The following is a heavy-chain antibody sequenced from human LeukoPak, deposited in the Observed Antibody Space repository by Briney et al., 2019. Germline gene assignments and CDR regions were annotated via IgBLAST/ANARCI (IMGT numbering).Heavy chain of an antibody. V-gene: IGHV4-31*03. CDR1: AGSISSGGYF. CDR3: ARTNRPTYYYGSGSYYAGYYFDY. J-gene: IGHJ4*02. Sequence: SQTLLLTCSVSAGSISSGGYFCTWIHQPPGKVLEWIGYIYCSGSTYYNPSLQSRVTIPVDTSKNQFSLKLSSVTAADTAVYYCARTNRPTYYYGSGSYYAGYYFDYWGQGTLVTVSS. D-gene: IGHD3-10*01. CDR2: IYCSGST.